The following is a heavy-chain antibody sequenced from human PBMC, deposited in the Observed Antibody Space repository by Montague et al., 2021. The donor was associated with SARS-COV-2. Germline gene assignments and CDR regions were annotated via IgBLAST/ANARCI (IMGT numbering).Heavy chain of an antibody. Sequence: SETLSLTCTVSGGSISSSTYFWGCNRQPPSKGLDWIGKIYYRGSTYYNPSLESRVTISVDTSKNQFSLKLSSVTAADTAVYYCARQVTGRYFDWILYGMYVWGQGTTVIV. D-gene: IGHD3-9*01. CDR1: GGSISSSTYF. J-gene: IGHJ6*02. V-gene: IGHV4-39*01. CDR2: IYYRGST. CDR3: ARQVTGRYFDWILYGMYV.